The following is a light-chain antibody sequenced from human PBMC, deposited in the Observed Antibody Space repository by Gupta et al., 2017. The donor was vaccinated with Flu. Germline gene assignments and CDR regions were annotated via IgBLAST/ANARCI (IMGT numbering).Light chain of an antibody. J-gene: IGKJ4*01. Sequence: GDRVTISCRASQDIGSYLAWYQQKSGKPPKLLIYAASSVQSGVPSRFSASGFGTTFTLTISNLQPEDVATYYCQKDNSAPPSFGGGTRVEIK. CDR1: QDIGSY. CDR2: AAS. V-gene: IGKV1-27*01. CDR3: QKDNSAPPS.